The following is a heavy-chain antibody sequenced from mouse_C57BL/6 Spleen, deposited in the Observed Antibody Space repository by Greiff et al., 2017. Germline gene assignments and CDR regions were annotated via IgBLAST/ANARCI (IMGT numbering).Heavy chain of an antibody. D-gene: IGHD2-10*01. CDR1: GYTFTDYY. CDR2: IYPGSGNT. V-gene: IGHV1-76*01. Sequence: QVQLQQSGAELVRPGASVKLSCKASGYTFTDYYINWVKQRPGQGLEWIARIYPGSGNTYYNEKFKGKATLTAEQSSSTAYMQLSSLTSEDSAVYFCAKAYYGNPYFDYWGQGTTLTVSS. CDR3: AKAYYGNPYFDY. J-gene: IGHJ2*01.